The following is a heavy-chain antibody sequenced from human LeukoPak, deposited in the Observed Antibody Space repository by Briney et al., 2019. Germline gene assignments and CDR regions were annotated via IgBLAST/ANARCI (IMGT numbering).Heavy chain of an antibody. CDR3: ARGFAYGNDAFDI. CDR2: IIPILGIA. CDR1: GGTFTSYT. Sequence: SVELSFKASGGTFTSYTVSWVRQAPGQGLEWMGRIIPILGIANYAQKFQGRVTITADKSTSTSIAYMELSSLRSEDTAVYYCARGFAYGNDAFDIWGQGTMVTVSS. J-gene: IGHJ3*02. D-gene: IGHD3-10*01. V-gene: IGHV1-69*02.